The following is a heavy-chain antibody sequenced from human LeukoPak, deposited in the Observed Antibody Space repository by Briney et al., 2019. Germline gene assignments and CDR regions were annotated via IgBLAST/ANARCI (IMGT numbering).Heavy chain of an antibody. V-gene: IGHV3-7*01. Sequence: GGSLRLSCTASGFTFSTYWMTWVRQAPGKGLEWVANVKQDGSEKHYVDSVKGRFTISRDNAKNSLFLQMNSPRAEDTAVYYCARSHGDYWGQGALVTVSS. J-gene: IGHJ4*02. CDR1: GFTFSTYW. CDR2: VKQDGSEK. CDR3: ARSHGDY.